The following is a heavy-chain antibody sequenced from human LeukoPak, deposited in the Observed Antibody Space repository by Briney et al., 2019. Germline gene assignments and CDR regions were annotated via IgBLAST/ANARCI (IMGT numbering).Heavy chain of an antibody. Sequence: ASAKVSCKASGGTFRTFAISWVRQAPGQGLEWMGWISAYNGNTNYAQKLQGRVTMTTDTSTSTAYMELRSLRSDDTAVYYCARHPLRYFVWSTYYYYYMDVWGKGTTVTISS. D-gene: IGHD3-9*01. CDR1: GGTFRTFA. V-gene: IGHV1-18*01. CDR2: ISAYNGNT. CDR3: ARHPLRYFVWSTYYYYYMDV. J-gene: IGHJ6*03.